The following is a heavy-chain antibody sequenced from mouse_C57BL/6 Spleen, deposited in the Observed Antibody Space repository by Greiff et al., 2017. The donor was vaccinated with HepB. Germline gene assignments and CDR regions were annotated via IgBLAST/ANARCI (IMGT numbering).Heavy chain of an antibody. CDR3: AREDNYYGSSYGNLAN. CDR1: GYSITSGYY. V-gene: IGHV3-6*01. CDR2: ISYDGSN. Sequence: EVKLQESGPGLVKPSQSLSLTCSVTGYSITSGYYWHWIRQFPGNNLEWMGYISYDGSNNYNPSLNNRISITRDTSKNQFVLKLNSVTNEGTATYDCAREDNYYGSSYGNLANWGQGTTFTVSS. D-gene: IGHD1-1*01. J-gene: IGHJ2*01.